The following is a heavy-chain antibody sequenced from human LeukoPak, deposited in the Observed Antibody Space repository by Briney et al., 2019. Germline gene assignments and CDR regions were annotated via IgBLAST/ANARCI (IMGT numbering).Heavy chain of an antibody. CDR3: ARAPYCSSTSCYPSWFDP. CDR2: IYYNGNT. CDR1: DVSINSYY. D-gene: IGHD2-2*01. Sequence: SETLSLTCSVSDVSINSYYWNWIRRPPGKGLEWIGYIYYNGNTNYSPSLKSRVTMSVDTFKNLFSLKVSSVTAADTAVYYCARAPYCSSTSCYPSWFDPWGQGTLVTVSS. J-gene: IGHJ5*02. V-gene: IGHV4-59*12.